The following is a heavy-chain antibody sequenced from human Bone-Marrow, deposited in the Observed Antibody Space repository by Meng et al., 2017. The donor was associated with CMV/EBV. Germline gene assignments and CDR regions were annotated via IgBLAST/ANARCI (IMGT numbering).Heavy chain of an antibody. Sequence: ASVKVSCKASGYTFTGYYMHWVRQAPGQGLEWMGWINPNSGGTNYAQKFQGRVTMTRDTSISTAYMELSRLRSDDTAVYYCARVIPYSSSSLPRDAFDIWGQATMVTVS. J-gene: IGHJ3*02. CDR1: GYTFTGYY. V-gene: IGHV1-2*02. D-gene: IGHD6-6*01. CDR2: INPNSGGT. CDR3: ARVIPYSSSSLPRDAFDI.